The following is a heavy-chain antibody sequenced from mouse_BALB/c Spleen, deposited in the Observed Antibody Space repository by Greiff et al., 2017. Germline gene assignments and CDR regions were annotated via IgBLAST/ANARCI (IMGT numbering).Heavy chain of an antibody. CDR2: IDPANGNT. J-gene: IGHJ3*01. CDR1: GFNIKDTY. Sequence: VQLQQSGAELVKPGASVKLSCTASGFNIKDTYMHWVKQRPEQGLEWIGRIDPANGNTKYDPKFQGKATITADTSSNTAYLQLSSLTSEDTAVYYCGVRRDFLAYWGQGTLVTVSA. CDR3: GVRRDFLAY. V-gene: IGHV14-3*02. D-gene: IGHD2-14*01.